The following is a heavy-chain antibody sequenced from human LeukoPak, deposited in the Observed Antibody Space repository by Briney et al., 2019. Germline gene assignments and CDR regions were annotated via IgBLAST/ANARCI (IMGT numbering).Heavy chain of an antibody. D-gene: IGHD3-22*01. J-gene: IGHJ4*02. V-gene: IGHV1-24*01. Sequence: ASVKVSCKVSGYTLTELSMHWVRQAPGKGLEWMGGFDPEDGETIYARKFQGRVTMTEDTSTDTAYMELSSLRSEDTAVYYCATRRDYYDSSGYYGYWGQGTLVTVSS. CDR3: ATRRDYYDSSGYYGY. CDR1: GYTLTELS. CDR2: FDPEDGET.